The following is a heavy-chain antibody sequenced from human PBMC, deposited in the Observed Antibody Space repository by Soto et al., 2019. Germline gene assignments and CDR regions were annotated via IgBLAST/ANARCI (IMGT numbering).Heavy chain of an antibody. CDR3: AKDILTNAGGVSWVFDY. CDR1: GFTFSSYG. D-gene: IGHD2-8*01. CDR2: ISYDGSNK. Sequence: VQLVESGGGVVQPGRSLRLSCAASGFTFSSYGMHWVRQAPGKGLEWVAVISYDGSNKYYADSVKGRFTISRDNSKNTLYVQMNSLRAEDTAVYYCAKDILTNAGGVSWVFDYWGQGTLVTVSS. J-gene: IGHJ4*02. V-gene: IGHV3-30*18.